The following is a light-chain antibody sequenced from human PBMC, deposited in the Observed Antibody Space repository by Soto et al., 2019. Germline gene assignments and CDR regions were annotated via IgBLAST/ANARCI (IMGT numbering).Light chain of an antibody. V-gene: IGKV3D-15*01. CDR1: QSVGSD. CDR3: QQYKSWPHT. Sequence: EILMTQSPATLSVSPGERATLSCRASQSVGSDLAWYQQKPGQAPMLVIYDIFTSATGVPTRISGSGSGTEFTLTISSLQSEDFAVYYCQQYKSWPHTFGGGTKVEIK. J-gene: IGKJ4*01. CDR2: DIF.